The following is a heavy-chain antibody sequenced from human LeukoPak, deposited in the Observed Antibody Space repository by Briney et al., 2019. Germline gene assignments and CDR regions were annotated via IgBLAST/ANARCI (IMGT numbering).Heavy chain of an antibody. CDR2: IFYSGNT. CDR3: ARVYGDTVFDH. CDR1: GGSISRGEYY. V-gene: IGHV4-30-4*01. J-gene: IGHJ5*02. D-gene: IGHD4-17*01. Sequence: SETLSLTCTVSGGSISRGEYYWSWIRQPPGKGLEWIGYIFYSGNTYYSPSFKSRLSISVDTSKNQFSLRLTSVTAADTALYYCARVYGDTVFDHWGQGTTVTVSS.